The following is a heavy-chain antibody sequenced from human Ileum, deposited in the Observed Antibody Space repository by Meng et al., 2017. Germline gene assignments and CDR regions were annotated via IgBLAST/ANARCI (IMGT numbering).Heavy chain of an antibody. CDR2: ISHSGST. CDR1: SGSITSDTY. D-gene: IGHD4-23*01. Sequence: LRWTGPGLVKPSWTLTLTCAVSSGSITSDTYWSWVRLPPGKGLEWIGQISHSGSTFYNPSLKSRATMSVDKSKSQFSLMLTSVTAADTAVYYCARHGGYYQGFWGQGTLVTVSS. CDR3: ARHGGYYQGF. V-gene: IGHV4-4*02. J-gene: IGHJ4*02.